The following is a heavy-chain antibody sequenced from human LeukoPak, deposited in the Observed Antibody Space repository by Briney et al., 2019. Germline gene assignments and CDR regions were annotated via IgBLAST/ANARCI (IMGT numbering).Heavy chain of an antibody. Sequence: GGSLRLSCAASGFTVSSNYMSWVRQAQGKGLEWVSVIYSGGSTYYADSVKGRFTISRDNSKNTLYLQMNSLRAEDTAVYYCAREGAAAGTQGWFDPWGQGTLVTVSS. J-gene: IGHJ5*02. D-gene: IGHD6-13*01. CDR3: AREGAAAGTQGWFDP. V-gene: IGHV3-53*01. CDR1: GFTVSSNY. CDR2: IYSGGST.